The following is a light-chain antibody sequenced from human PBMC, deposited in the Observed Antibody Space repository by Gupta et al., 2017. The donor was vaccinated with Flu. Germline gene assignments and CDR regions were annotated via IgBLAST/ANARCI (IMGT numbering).Light chain of an antibody. V-gene: IGKV1-39*01. CDR1: HDIDFY. Sequence: DIQMTQSPSSLSASTGDRIVITCRASHDIDFYLSWYQHKPGRPPTLLISAAGSLQRGVPSRFSGTGSGTNFTLAISDLQPEDFSTYCCLQTFVDPWTFGQGTTV. CDR2: AAG. J-gene: IGKJ1*01. CDR3: LQTFVDPWT.